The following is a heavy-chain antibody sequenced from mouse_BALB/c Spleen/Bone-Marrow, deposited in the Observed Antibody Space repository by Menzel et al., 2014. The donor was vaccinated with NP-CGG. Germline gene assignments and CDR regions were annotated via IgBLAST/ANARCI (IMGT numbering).Heavy chain of an antibody. Sequence: VQLQQSGPGLVAPSQSLSITCTVSGFSLTDCGVSWIRQPPGKGLEWLGVIWGGGGTYYNSGLKSRLGISKDISKSQVFLKMNSQQTDDTAIYYCAKHGGNYEFAYWGQGTLVTVSA. CDR3: AKHGGNYEFAY. J-gene: IGHJ3*01. V-gene: IGHV2-6-5*01. D-gene: IGHD2-1*01. CDR2: IWGGGGT. CDR1: GFSLTDCG.